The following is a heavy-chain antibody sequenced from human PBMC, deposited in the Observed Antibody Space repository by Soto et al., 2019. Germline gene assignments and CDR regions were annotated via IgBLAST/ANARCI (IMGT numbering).Heavy chain of an antibody. CDR2: IIPIFGTA. V-gene: IGHV1-69*13. CDR1: GGTFSSHA. D-gene: IGHD2-2*01. J-gene: IGHJ6*02. Sequence: SVKVSCKASGGTFSSHAISWVRQAPGQGLEWMGGIIPIFGTANYAQKFQGRVTITADESTSTAYMELSSLRSEDTAVYYCASLAAANVPGYYGMDVWGQGTTVTVSS. CDR3: ASLAAANVPGYYGMDV.